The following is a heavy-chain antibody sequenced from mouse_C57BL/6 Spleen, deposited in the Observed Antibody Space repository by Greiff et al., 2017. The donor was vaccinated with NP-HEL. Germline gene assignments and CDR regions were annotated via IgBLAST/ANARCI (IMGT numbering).Heavy chain of an antibody. V-gene: IGHV14-2*01. CDR2: IDPEDGET. CDR1: GFNIKDYY. Sequence: EVKLQESGAELVKPGASVKLSCTASGFNIKDYYMHWVKQRTEQGLEWIGRIDPEDGETKYAPKFQGKATITADTSSNTAYLQLSSLTSEDTAVYYCARGTAQATWDYAMDYWGQGTSVTVSS. J-gene: IGHJ4*01. CDR3: ARGTAQATWDYAMDY. D-gene: IGHD3-2*02.